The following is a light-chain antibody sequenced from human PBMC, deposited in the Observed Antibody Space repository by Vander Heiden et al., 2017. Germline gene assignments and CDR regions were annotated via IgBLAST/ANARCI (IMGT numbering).Light chain of an antibody. CDR2: WAS. Sequence: IVKTHSTHPLSVSLGERATINCKSSQSILYSSNNKNYLAWYQQKPGQPPKLLIYWASTRESGVPDRFSGSGSGTDFTLTISSLQAKDVAIYYCQQYYRTTWTFGQGTKVEIK. CDR3: QQYYRTTWT. V-gene: IGKV4-1*01. CDR1: QSILYSSNNKNY. J-gene: IGKJ1*01.